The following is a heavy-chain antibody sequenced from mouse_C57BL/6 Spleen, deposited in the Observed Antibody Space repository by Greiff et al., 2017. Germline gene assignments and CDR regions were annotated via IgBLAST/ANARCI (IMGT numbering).Heavy chain of an antibody. CDR1: GYSITSGYY. J-gene: IGHJ4*01. CDR3: ARESYAMDY. Sequence: EVHLVESGPGLVKPSQSLSLTCSVTGYSITSGYYWNWIRQFPGNKLEWMGYISYDGSNNYNPSLKNRISITRDTSKNQFFLKLNSVTTEDTATYYCARESYAMDYWGQGTSVTVSS. V-gene: IGHV3-6*01. CDR2: ISYDGSN.